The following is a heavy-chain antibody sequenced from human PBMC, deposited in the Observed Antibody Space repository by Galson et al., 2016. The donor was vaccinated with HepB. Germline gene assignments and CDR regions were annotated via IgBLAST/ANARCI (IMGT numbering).Heavy chain of an antibody. J-gene: IGHJ4*02. CDR3: TAGPGLRYFEWLLPFDY. Sequence: SLRLSCAASGFTFSSYAMYWVCQAPGKGLEYVSAISSNGGSTYYADSVKGRFTISRDNSKNTLYLQMNSLKTEDTAVYYCTAGPGLRYFEWLLPFDYWGQGTLVTVSS. D-gene: IGHD3-9*01. CDR1: GFTFSSYA. CDR2: ISSNGGST. V-gene: IGHV3-64*04.